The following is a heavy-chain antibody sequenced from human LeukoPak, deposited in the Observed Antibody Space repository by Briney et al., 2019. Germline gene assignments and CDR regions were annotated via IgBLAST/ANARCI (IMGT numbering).Heavy chain of an antibody. CDR2: IITIFGTA. V-gene: IGHV1-69*13. D-gene: IGHD6-6*01. CDR1: GGTFSSYA. J-gene: IGHJ6*02. Sequence: SVKVSCKASGGTFSSYAISWVRQAPGQGLEWMGGIITIFGTANYAQKFQGRVTITADESTSTAYMELSSLRSEDTAVYYCARGAPQLVPEYYYYYGMDVWGQGTTVTVSS. CDR3: ARGAPQLVPEYYYYYGMDV.